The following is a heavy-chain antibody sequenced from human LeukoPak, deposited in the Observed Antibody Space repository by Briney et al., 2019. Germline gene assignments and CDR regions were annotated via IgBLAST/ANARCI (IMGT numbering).Heavy chain of an antibody. CDR3: TTGWTSAPHDGY. CDR2: ISGSGGST. J-gene: IGHJ4*02. D-gene: IGHD6-19*01. V-gene: IGHV3-23*01. Sequence: HPGGSLRLSCAASGFTFSSYAMSWVRQAPGKGLEWVSAISGSGGSTYYADSVKGRFTISRDNSKNTLYLQMNSLRAEDTGLYYCTTGWTSAPHDGYWGQGIPVIVSS. CDR1: GFTFSSYA.